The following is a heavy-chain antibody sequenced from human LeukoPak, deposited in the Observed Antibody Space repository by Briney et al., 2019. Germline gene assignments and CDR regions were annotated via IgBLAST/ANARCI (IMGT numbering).Heavy chain of an antibody. CDR3: ARGNSQQLFTYYYMDV. CDR2: IYYSGST. V-gene: IGHV4-59*12. J-gene: IGHJ6*03. Sequence: SETLSLTCTVSGGSISSYYWSWIRQPPGKGLEWIGYIYYSGSTNYNPSLKSRVTMSIDTSKNQFSLKLSSVTAADTAVYYCARGNSQQLFTYYYMDVWGKGTTVTISS. CDR1: GGSISSYY. D-gene: IGHD6-13*01.